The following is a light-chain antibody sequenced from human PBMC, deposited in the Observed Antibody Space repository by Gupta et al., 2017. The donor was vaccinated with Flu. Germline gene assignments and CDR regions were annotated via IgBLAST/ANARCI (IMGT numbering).Light chain of an antibody. Sequence: ITISCTGTSSDVGGYNSVSWYQQHPGKAPKLMIYEVSDRPSGVSNRFSGSKSGNTASLTISGLQAEDEADYYCSSYTSSSTLGVFGGGTKLTVL. CDR2: EVS. V-gene: IGLV2-14*01. CDR1: SSDVGGYNS. CDR3: SSYTSSSTLGV. J-gene: IGLJ3*02.